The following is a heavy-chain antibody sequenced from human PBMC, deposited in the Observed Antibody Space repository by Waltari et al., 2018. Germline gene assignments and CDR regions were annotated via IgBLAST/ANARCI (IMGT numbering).Heavy chain of an antibody. D-gene: IGHD3-3*01. CDR1: GGPIKDYY. CDR2: IHHFGGT. Sequence: QVQLQESGPGLVQPSETLSPTCNVRGGPIKDYYVSWIRQPAGQGLEWIGRIHHFGGTNYNPSLGSRVTMSLDMSKNRFSLRLSSVTAADTALYFCARCRYLEEHYYMDIWGKGTTVTVSS. CDR3: ARCRYLEEHYYMDI. V-gene: IGHV4-4*07. J-gene: IGHJ6*03.